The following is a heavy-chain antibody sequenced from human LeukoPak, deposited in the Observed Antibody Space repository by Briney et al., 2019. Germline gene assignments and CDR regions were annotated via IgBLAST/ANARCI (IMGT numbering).Heavy chain of an antibody. J-gene: IGHJ4*02. V-gene: IGHV4-4*09. D-gene: IGHD7-27*01. CDR2: VYSSGST. CDR3: AATKWGSAQFDL. CDR1: GGSSSSYY. Sequence: SETLSLTCTVSGGSSSSYYWSWIRQPPGKGLEWIGYVYSSGSTNYNPYLKSRVTISVDTSKNQFSLKLSSVTAADTAVYFCAATKWGSAQFDLWGQGTLVTVSS.